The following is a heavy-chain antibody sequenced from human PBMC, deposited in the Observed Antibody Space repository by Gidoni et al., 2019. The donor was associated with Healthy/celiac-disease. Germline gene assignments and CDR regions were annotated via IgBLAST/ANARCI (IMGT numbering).Heavy chain of an antibody. CDR2: ISYDGSNK. V-gene: IGHV3-30*01. CDR3: ASTEWELLPPLHY. J-gene: IGHJ4*02. CDR1: GFTFSSYA. Sequence: PGRSLRLSCAASGFTFSSYAMHWVRQAPGKGLEWVAVISYDGSNKYYADSVKGRFTISRDNSKNTLYLQMNSLRAEDTAVYYCASTEWELLPPLHYWGQGTLVTVSS. D-gene: IGHD1-26*01.